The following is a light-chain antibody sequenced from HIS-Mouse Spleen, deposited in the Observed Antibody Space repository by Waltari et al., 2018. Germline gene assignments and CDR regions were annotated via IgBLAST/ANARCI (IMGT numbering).Light chain of an antibody. V-gene: IGLV3-21*02. J-gene: IGLJ3*02. CDR2: DDS. CDR1: NIGSKS. Sequence: SYVLTQPPSVSVAPGQTARIPCGGNNIGSKSGNWYQKNPGQAPVLVVYDDSDRPSGIPERFSGSNSGNTATLTISRVEAGDEADYYCQVWDSSSDHPVFGGGTKLTVL. CDR3: QVWDSSSDHPV.